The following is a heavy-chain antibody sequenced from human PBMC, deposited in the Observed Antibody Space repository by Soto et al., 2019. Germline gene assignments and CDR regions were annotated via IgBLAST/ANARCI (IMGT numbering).Heavy chain of an antibody. D-gene: IGHD4-4*01. Sequence: SETLSLTCTVSGGSISSYYWSWIRQPPGKGLEWIGYIYYSGSTNYNPSLKSRVTISVDTSKNPFSLKLSSVTAADTAVYYCARNNRDSTVTTFYYYYYMDVWGKGTTVTVSS. CDR2: IYYSGST. CDR3: ARNNRDSTVTTFYYYYYMDV. J-gene: IGHJ6*03. CDR1: GGSISSYY. V-gene: IGHV4-59*08.